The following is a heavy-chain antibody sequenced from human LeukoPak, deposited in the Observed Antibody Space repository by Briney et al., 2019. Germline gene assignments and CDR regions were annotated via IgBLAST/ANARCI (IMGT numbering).Heavy chain of an antibody. Sequence: PGGSLRLSRAASGFTFSSYWMSWVRQAPGKGVGWVANINRSGGGKYYVDSVKGRFTISRDNAENSLYLQMNSLRAEDTAVYYCARVGCSGGSCYSGRGPFDPWGQGTLVTVSS. CDR3: ARVGCSGGSCYSGRGPFDP. CDR1: GFTFSSYW. D-gene: IGHD2-15*01. J-gene: IGHJ5*02. CDR2: INRSGGGK. V-gene: IGHV3-7*01.